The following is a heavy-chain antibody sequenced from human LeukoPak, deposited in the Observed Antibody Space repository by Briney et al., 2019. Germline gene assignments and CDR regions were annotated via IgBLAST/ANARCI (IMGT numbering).Heavy chain of an antibody. CDR1: GFTFNSYE. J-gene: IGHJ6*02. V-gene: IGHV3-48*03. D-gene: IGHD6-6*01. CDR2: ISSSGSTI. CDR3: ARVYSSSSGKGMDV. Sequence: GGSLRLSCAASGFTFNSYEMNWVRQAPGKGLEWVSYISSSGSTIYYADSVKGRFTISRDNAKNSLYLQMNSLRAEDTAIYYCARVYSSSSGKGMDVWGQGTTVTVSS.